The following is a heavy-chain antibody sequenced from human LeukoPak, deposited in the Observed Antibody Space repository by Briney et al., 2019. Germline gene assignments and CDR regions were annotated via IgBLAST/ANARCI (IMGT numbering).Heavy chain of an antibody. CDR2: IYYSGST. D-gene: IGHD3-9*01. V-gene: IGHV4-59*01. CDR1: GDSINNYY. J-gene: IGHJ5*02. Sequence: SETLSLTCTVSGDSINNYYWNWIRQPPGKGLEWIGYIYYSGSTNYNPSLKSRVTISVDTSKNQFSLKLSSVTAADTAVYYCARGGYYDILTGYHWFDPWGQGTLVTVSS. CDR3: ARGGYYDILTGYHWFDP.